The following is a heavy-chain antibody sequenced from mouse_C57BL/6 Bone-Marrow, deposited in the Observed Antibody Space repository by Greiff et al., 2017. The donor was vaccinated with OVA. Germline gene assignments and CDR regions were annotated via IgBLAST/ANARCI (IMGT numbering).Heavy chain of an antibody. Sequence: VQLQESGAELVRPGTSVKMSCKASGYTFTNYWIGWAKQRPGHGLEWIGDIYPGGGYTNYNEKFKGKATLTADKSSSTAYMQFSSLTSEDSAIYYCARLGIIYSDFDYWGQGTTLTVSS. D-gene: IGHD2-1*01. V-gene: IGHV1-63*01. CDR3: ARLGIIYSDFDY. CDR1: GYTFTNYW. J-gene: IGHJ2*01. CDR2: IYPGGGYT.